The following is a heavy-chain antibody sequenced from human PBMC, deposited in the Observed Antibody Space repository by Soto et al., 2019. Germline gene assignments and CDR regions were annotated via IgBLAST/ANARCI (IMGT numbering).Heavy chain of an antibody. J-gene: IGHJ5*02. CDR3: ARSAVPIVGVPAARSWLAP. CDR2: INPNSGGT. CDR1: GYTFTGYY. Sequence: QVQLVQSGAEVKKPGASVKVSCKASGYTFTGYYMHWVRQAPGQGLEWMGWINPNSGGTNYAQKFQGWVTMTRDTSISTAPRELGRLRSDDTAVYYCARSAVPIVGVPAARSWLAPWGQGTLVTVSS. D-gene: IGHD2-2*01. V-gene: IGHV1-2*04.